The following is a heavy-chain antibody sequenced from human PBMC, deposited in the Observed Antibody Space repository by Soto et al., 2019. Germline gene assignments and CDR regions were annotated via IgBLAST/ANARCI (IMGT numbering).Heavy chain of an antibody. D-gene: IGHD5-12*01. J-gene: IGHJ4*02. CDR2: IIPILGIA. CDR1: GGTFSSYT. V-gene: IGHV1-69*04. CDR3: ARDGGNSGYDQYYFDY. Sequence: GASGKVSCKASGGTFSSYTISWVRQAPGQGLEWMGRIIPILGIANYAQKFQGRVTITADKSTSTAYMELSSLRSEDTAVYYCARDGGNSGYDQYYFDYWGQGTLVTVSS.